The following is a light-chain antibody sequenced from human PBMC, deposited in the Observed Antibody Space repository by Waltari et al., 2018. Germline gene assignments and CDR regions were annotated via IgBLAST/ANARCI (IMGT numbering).Light chain of an antibody. V-gene: IGLV3-19*01. CDR2: GKN. Sequence: QQKPRPAPILCLYGKNNRPPGVPDRFSGSSPGKPASLTITGAQAEDEACYYCNSRDSRGNHYVVFGGGTKLTVL. J-gene: IGLJ2*01. CDR3: NSRDSRGNHYVV.